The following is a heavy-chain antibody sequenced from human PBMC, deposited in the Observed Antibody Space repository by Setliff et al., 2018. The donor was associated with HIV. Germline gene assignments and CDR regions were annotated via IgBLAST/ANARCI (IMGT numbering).Heavy chain of an antibody. CDR3: ARVQMAYAAFDV. CDR2: IYFTGSS. Sequence: KASETLSLTCTVSGGSISTYYWSWIRQSPGKGLEWIGSIYFTGSSDNNPSLKSRVTLSVDTSKHQFSLKLSSVTAADTAVYYCARVQMAYAAFDVWGQGTMVT. V-gene: IGHV4-59*01. CDR1: GGSISTYY. D-gene: IGHD4-17*01. J-gene: IGHJ3*01.